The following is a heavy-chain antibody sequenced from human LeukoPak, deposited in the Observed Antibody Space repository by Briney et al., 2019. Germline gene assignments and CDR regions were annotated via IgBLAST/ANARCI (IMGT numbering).Heavy chain of an antibody. Sequence: ASVKVSCKASGYTFTSYAMNWVRQAPGQGLEWMGWINTNTGNPTYAQGFTGRFVFSLDTSVSTAYLQISSLKAEDTAVYYYARGYCSGGSCYFDVWGQGTLVTVSS. J-gene: IGHJ4*02. CDR3: ARGYCSGGSCYFDV. CDR1: GYTFTSYA. V-gene: IGHV7-4-1*02. CDR2: INTNTGNP. D-gene: IGHD2-15*01.